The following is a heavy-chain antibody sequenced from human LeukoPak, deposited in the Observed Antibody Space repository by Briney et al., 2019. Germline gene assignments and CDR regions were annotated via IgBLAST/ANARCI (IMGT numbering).Heavy chain of an antibody. CDR1: GFMFSDYY. J-gene: IGHJ4*02. CDR2: IRNIAKSYST. Sequence: PGGALRLSWAASGFMFSDYYMDWGRQAPGKRLELVGRIRNIAKSYSTHYAASVKGRFTISRDDSKNSLYLQMDSLKTEDTAVYYCARAYSYGPFDYWGQGTLVTVSS. CDR3: ARAYSYGPFDY. V-gene: IGHV3-72*01. D-gene: IGHD5-18*01.